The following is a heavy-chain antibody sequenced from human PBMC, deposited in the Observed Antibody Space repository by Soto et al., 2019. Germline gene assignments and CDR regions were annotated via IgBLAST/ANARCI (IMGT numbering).Heavy chain of an antibody. CDR3: ARVTSMVRGVIDNWFDP. CDR1: GGTFSSYA. J-gene: IGHJ5*02. D-gene: IGHD3-10*01. CDR2: IIPMYGPA. V-gene: IGHV1-69*01. Sequence: QVPLVQSGAEVKKPGSSVTVSCKASGGTFSSYAIHWVRQAPGQGLEWMGGIIPMYGPAKYAQRFQGRVTITAAESTTTVYMELNSLTSHDTAVYYCARVTSMVRGVIDNWFDPWGHGTLVTVSS.